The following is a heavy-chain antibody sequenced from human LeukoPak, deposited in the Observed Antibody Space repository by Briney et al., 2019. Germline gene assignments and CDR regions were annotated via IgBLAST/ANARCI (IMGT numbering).Heavy chain of an antibody. CDR1: VYTFTSYD. D-gene: IGHD3-10*01. CDR2: MNPNSGNT. V-gene: IGHV1-8*03. Sequence: ASVKVSCKPSVYTFTSYDINWVRQATGQGLEWMGWMNPNSGNTGYAQKFQGRVTITRNTSISTAYMELSSLRSEDTAVYYCARGPFEVPYYYYMDVWGKGTTVTVSS. J-gene: IGHJ6*03. CDR3: ARGPFEVPYYYYMDV.